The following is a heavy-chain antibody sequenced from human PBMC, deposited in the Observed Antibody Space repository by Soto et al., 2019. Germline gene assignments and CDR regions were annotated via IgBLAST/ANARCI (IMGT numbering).Heavy chain of an antibody. CDR3: TKDPCTRSSCYFEF. Sequence: EVQLFESGGGLVQPGGSLRLSCEASGFTFSSHAMSWVRQAPGKGLEWVSAISGSDAGTFDADSVRGRFTISRDNSKNTLYLHMTSLRVEDTAIYYCTKDPCTRSSCYFEFWGQGSLVTVSS. CDR1: GFTFSSHA. CDR2: ISGSDAGT. V-gene: IGHV3-23*01. D-gene: IGHD2-2*01. J-gene: IGHJ4*02.